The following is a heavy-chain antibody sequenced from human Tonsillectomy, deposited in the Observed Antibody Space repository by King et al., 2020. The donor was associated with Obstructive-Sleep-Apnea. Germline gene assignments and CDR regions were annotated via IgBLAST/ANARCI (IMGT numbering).Heavy chain of an antibody. CDR1: GYTFTGYY. Sequence: QLVQSGAEVKKPGASVKVSCKASGYTFTGYYMHWVRQAPGQGLEWMGWINPSSGGTNYAQKFQGRVTMTRDTSISTAYMELSRLRSDDTAVYYCARSYGSGSYYADYWGQGTLVTVSS. J-gene: IGHJ4*02. V-gene: IGHV1-2*02. D-gene: IGHD3-10*01. CDR3: ARSYGSGSYYADY. CDR2: INPSSGGT.